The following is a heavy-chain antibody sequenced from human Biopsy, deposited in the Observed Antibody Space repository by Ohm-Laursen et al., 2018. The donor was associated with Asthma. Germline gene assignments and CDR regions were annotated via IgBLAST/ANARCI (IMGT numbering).Heavy chain of an antibody. J-gene: IGHJ4*02. CDR1: GFTFDDYV. CDR3: AKGEWELLEANFDY. Sequence: SLRLSCSASGFTFDDYVMHWVRQAPGKGLEWVSGISWNSGSIGYAGSVKGRFTISRDNAKNSLYLQMNSLRAEDTALYYCAKGEWELLEANFDYWGQGTLVTVSS. CDR2: ISWNSGSI. V-gene: IGHV3-9*01. D-gene: IGHD1-26*01.